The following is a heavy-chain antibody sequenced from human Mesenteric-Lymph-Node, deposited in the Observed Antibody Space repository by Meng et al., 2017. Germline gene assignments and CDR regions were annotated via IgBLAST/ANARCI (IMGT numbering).Heavy chain of an antibody. Sequence: SETLSLTCTVSGGSISSYYWSWVRQPPGKGLEWIGYIFDGGSPNYNPSLRIRVTISVDTSKNQFSLKLSSVTAADTAVYYCARERLAAAGNDAFDIWGQGTMVTVSS. V-gene: IGHV4-59*12. D-gene: IGHD6-13*01. CDR1: GGSISSYY. CDR3: ARERLAAAGNDAFDI. CDR2: IFDGGSP. J-gene: IGHJ3*02.